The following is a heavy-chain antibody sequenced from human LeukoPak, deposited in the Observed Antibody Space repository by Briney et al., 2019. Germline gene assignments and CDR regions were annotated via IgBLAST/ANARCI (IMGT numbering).Heavy chain of an antibody. Sequence: GGSLRLSCAASGFIFSSYGMHWVRQAPGKGLEWVAIIWYDGSNKYYADSVKGRFTISRDNSKNTLYLQMNSLRAEDTAVYYCAKDLDYYRDVWGKGTTVTVSS. J-gene: IGHJ6*03. CDR2: IWYDGSNK. V-gene: IGHV3-33*06. CDR3: AKDLDYYRDV. CDR1: GFIFSSYG.